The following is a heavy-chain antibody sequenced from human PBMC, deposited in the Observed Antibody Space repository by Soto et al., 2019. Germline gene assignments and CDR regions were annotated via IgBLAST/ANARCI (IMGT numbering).Heavy chain of an antibody. CDR2: INPYNGNI. D-gene: IGHD6-13*01. V-gene: IGHV1-18*01. CDR3: ARDLNLGLAAG. Sequence: QVQLVQSGAEVKKPGASVKVSCKASGYTFTSYSISWVRQAPGQGLEWMGWINPYNGNIKYVQKLQGRVTMTTDTSTSTAYMELRSLRSDDTAVYYCARDLNLGLAAGWGQGSLVTVSS. CDR1: GYTFTSYS. J-gene: IGHJ4*02.